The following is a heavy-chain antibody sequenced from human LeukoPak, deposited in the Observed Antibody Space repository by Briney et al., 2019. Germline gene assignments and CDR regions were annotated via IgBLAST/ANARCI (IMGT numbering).Heavy chain of an antibody. CDR3: ARGEGSFRVY. D-gene: IGHD2/OR15-2a*01. CDR1: GFTFSTYD. Sequence: GGSLRLSCAASGFTFSTYDMHWVRQAPGKGLEWVAIISYDGSNKYYADSVKGRFTISRDNSKNTLYLQMDSLRADDTAVYYCARGEGSFRVYWGQGTLVSVPS. CDR2: ISYDGSNK. J-gene: IGHJ4*02. V-gene: IGHV3-30*19.